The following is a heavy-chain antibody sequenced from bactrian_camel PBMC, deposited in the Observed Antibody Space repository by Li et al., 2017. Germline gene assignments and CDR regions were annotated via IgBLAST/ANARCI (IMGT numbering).Heavy chain of an antibody. D-gene: IGHD6*01. J-gene: IGHJ4*01. CDR1: GFTLSSYR. CDR2: FTSGGGRT. V-gene: IGHV3S1*01. CDR3: TYLDRGS. Sequence: HVQLVESGGGLVQPGGSLRLSCAASGFTLSSYRTYWVRQAPGKGLEWVSSFTSGGGRTYYAESVKGRFTSSRDNAKNTLYLQLNNLKTEDTAIYYCTYLDRGSWGQGTQVTVS.